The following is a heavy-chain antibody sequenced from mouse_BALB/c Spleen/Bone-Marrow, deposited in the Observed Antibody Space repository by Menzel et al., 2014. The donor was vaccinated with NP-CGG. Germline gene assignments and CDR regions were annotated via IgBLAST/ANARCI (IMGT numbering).Heavy chain of an antibody. J-gene: IGHJ3*01. V-gene: IGHV5-12-1*01. CDR3: ARQSRAWFAY. CDR1: GFAFSSYD. D-gene: IGHD1-1*01. CDR2: ISSGGGSP. Sequence: EVMLVETGGGLVKPGGSLKLSCAASGFAFSSYDMSWVRQTPEKRLEWVAYISSGGGSPYYPDTVKGRFTISRDNAKNTLYLQMSSLKSEDTAMYYCARQSRAWFAYYGQGTLVTVSA.